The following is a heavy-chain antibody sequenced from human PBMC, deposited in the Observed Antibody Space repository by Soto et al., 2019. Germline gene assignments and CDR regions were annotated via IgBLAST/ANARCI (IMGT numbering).Heavy chain of an antibody. D-gene: IGHD3-10*01. CDR1: GYTFISYG. CDR3: ARERYYSGSRSYSPPRYYGMDV. Sequence: QVQLVQSGAEVKKPGSSVKVSCKASGYTFISYGISWVRQAPGQGLEWMGWISAYNDYTNYAQKLQGRVTMTTDTSPRIAYLELRSLRSDDPAVYYCARERYYSGSRSYSPPRYYGMDVWGQGTTVTVSS. V-gene: IGHV1-18*01. CDR2: ISAYNDYT. J-gene: IGHJ6*02.